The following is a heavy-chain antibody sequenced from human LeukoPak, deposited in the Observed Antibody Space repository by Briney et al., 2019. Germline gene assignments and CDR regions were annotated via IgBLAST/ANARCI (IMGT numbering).Heavy chain of an antibody. CDR1: GGSISSGSYY. CDR3: ARRLAGYSGSYYTVYDY. Sequence: PSQTLSLTCTVSGGSISSGSYYWSWIRQPAGKGLEWIGRIYTSGSTNYNPSLKSRVTISVDTSKNQFSPKLSSVTAADTAVYYCARRLAGYSGSYYTVYDYWGQGTLVTVSS. V-gene: IGHV4-61*02. CDR2: IYTSGST. D-gene: IGHD1-26*01. J-gene: IGHJ4*02.